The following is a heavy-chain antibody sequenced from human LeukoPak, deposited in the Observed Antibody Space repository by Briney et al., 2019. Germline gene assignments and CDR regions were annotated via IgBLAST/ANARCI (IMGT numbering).Heavy chain of an antibody. Sequence: KPSETLSLTCTVSGGSISSSSYYWGWIRQPPGKGLEWIGSIYYSGSTYYNPSLKSRVTISVDTSKNQFSLKLSSVTAADTAVYYCARGSGYTYGYPFDSWGQGTLVTVSS. CDR2: IYYSGST. D-gene: IGHD5-18*01. V-gene: IGHV4-39*01. CDR3: ARGSGYTYGYPFDS. CDR1: GGSISSSSYY. J-gene: IGHJ4*02.